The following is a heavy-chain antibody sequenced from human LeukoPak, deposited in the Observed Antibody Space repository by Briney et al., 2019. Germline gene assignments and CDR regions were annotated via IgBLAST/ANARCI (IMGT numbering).Heavy chain of an antibody. CDR1: GDTFRRYG. CDR2: IKPIFGTA. J-gene: IGHJ3*02. Sequence: SVTVSCKAFGDTFRRYGIRRVRQAPGQGPEWMGGIKPIFGTANYAQKFHGRVTITADESTSTAYMELSSLRSEDTAVYYCARDGEYGSGSDYDAFDIWGQGTTVTVSS. CDR3: ARDGEYGSGSDYDAFDI. V-gene: IGHV1-69*01. D-gene: IGHD3-10*01.